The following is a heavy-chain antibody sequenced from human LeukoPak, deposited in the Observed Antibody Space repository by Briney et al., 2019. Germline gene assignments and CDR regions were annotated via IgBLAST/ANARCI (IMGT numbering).Heavy chain of an antibody. CDR1: GGSISSGGYY. CDR3: ATGYCISTSCPHNRFEP. V-gene: IGHV4-31*03. D-gene: IGHD2-2*01. J-gene: IGHJ5*02. Sequence: SETLSLTCTVSGGSISSGGYYWSWIRQHPGKGLEWIGYIYYSGSTYYNPSLKSRVTISVDTSKNQFSLKLSSVTAADTAVYYCATGYCISTSCPHNRFEPWGQGTLVTVSS. CDR2: IYYSGST.